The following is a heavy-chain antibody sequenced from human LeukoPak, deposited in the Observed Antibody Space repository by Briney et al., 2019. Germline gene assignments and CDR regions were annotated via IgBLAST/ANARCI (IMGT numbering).Heavy chain of an antibody. CDR1: RFTVSSNH. CDR3: ARGPAGYN. J-gene: IGHJ4*02. CDR2: IYSGGST. V-gene: IGHV3-53*01. Sequence: GGSLRLSCAASRFTVSSNHMSWVRQAPGKGLEWVSVIYSGGSTDYADSVKGRFTISRVNSKNTLYLQMNSLRAEDTAVYHCARGPAGYNWGQGTLVTVSS. D-gene: IGHD1-1*01.